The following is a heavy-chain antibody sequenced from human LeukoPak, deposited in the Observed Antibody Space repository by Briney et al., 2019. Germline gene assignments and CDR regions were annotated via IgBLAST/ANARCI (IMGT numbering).Heavy chain of an antibody. Sequence: PGGSLRLSCAASGFTFSSYSMNWVRQAPGKGLEGVSSISSSSSHIYYADSVKGRFTISRDNAKNSLYLQMNSLRAEDTAVYYCARDFRPDNYYYYYMDVWGKGTTVTVSS. J-gene: IGHJ6*03. V-gene: IGHV3-21*01. D-gene: IGHD6-6*01. CDR2: ISSSSSHI. CDR1: GFTFSSYS. CDR3: ARDFRPDNYYYYYMDV.